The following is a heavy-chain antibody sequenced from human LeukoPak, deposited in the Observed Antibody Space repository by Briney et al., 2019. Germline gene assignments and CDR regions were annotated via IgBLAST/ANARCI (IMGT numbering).Heavy chain of an antibody. Sequence: GSLRLSCAASGFTFSSYAMSWVRQAPGKGLEWVSSITSSGAATYYADSVKGRFTISRDNSDNTLYLQMNSLRAEDTAVYYCAKDRPNYYGSNGHYYKLNGDCWGQGTLVTVSS. J-gene: IGHJ4*02. D-gene: IGHD3-22*01. CDR2: ITSSGAAT. CDR1: GFTFSSYA. V-gene: IGHV3-23*01. CDR3: AKDRPNYYGSNGHYYKLNGDC.